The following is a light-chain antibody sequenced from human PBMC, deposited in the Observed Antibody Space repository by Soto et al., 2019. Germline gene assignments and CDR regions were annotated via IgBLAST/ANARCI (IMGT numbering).Light chain of an antibody. V-gene: IGLV1-40*01. CDR3: QSYDSCLIGASV. CDR1: SSNIGAGYN. CDR2: GNN. Sequence: QSVLTQPPSVSGAPGQRVTISCTGSSSNIGAGYNVHWYQHLPGTGPKLLIYGNNNRPSGVPDRFSGSKSGTSASLAITGLQAEDEADYYCQSYDSCLIGASVFGTGTKLTVL. J-gene: IGLJ1*01.